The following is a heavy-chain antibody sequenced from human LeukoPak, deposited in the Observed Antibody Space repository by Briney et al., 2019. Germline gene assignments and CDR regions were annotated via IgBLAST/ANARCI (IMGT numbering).Heavy chain of an antibody. D-gene: IGHD6-13*01. CDR3: ARQQGSWTYYFVY. Sequence: SETLSLTCTVSGGSISSSSYYWGWIRQPPGKGLEWIGSIYYSGSTYYNPSLKSRVTISVDTSKNQFSLKLSSVTAADTAVYYCARQQGSWTYYFVYWGQGTLVTVSS. CDR2: IYYSGST. V-gene: IGHV4-39*01. CDR1: GGSISSSSYY. J-gene: IGHJ4*02.